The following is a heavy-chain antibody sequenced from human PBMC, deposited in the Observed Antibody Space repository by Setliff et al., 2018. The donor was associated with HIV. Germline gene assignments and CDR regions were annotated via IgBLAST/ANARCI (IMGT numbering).Heavy chain of an antibody. CDR1: GDSINSGNYY. V-gene: IGHV4-31*03. Sequence: SETLSLTCTVSGDSINSGNYYWSWIRQHPGKGLEWIGYIYTSGNTNYNPSLKSRVTMSADTSKKQFSLQLSSVTAADTAVYYCARITIFVPGDPYFYGMDVWGQGTTVTSP. D-gene: IGHD3-3*02. J-gene: IGHJ6*02. CDR3: ARITIFVPGDPYFYGMDV. CDR2: IYTSGNT.